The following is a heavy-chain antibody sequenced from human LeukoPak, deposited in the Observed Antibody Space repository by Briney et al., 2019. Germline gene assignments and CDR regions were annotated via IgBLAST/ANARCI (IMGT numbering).Heavy chain of an antibody. CDR3: ARDPPGAVTGPSLDY. V-gene: IGHV3-7*01. CDR2: IKQDGSEK. D-gene: IGHD6-19*01. J-gene: IGHJ4*02. Sequence: GGSLRLSCAASGFTFSSYWMSWVRQAPGKGLEWVANIKQDGSEKYYVDSVKGRFTISRDNAKNSLYLQMNSLRAEDTAVYYCARDPPGAVTGPSLDYWGQGTLVTVSS. CDR1: GFTFSSYW.